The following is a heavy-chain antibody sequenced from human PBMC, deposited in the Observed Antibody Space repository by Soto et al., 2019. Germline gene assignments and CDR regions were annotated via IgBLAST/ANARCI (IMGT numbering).Heavy chain of an antibody. CDR3: ASPSKEYCSSTSCYARDY. V-gene: IGHV1-69*13. CDR2: IITIFGTA. D-gene: IGHD2-2*01. J-gene: IGHJ4*02. Sequence: SVKVSCKASGGTFSSYAISWVRQAPGQGLEWMGGIITIFGTANYAQKFQGRVTITADESTSTAYMELSSLRSEDTAVYYCASPSKEYCSSTSCYARDYWGQGTLVTVSS. CDR1: GGTFSSYA.